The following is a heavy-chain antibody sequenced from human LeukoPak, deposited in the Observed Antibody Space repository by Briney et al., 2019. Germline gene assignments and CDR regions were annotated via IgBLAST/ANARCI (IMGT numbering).Heavy chain of an antibody. J-gene: IGHJ4*02. Sequence: PSETLSLTCTVSGGSISSYYWSWIRQPPGKGLEWIGEINHSGSTNYNPSLKSRVTISVDTSKNQFSLKLSSVTAADTAVYYCARGRRQAYSGSYYYFDYWGQGTLVTVSS. D-gene: IGHD1-26*01. CDR2: INHSGST. CDR3: ARGRRQAYSGSYYYFDY. V-gene: IGHV4-34*01. CDR1: GGSISSYY.